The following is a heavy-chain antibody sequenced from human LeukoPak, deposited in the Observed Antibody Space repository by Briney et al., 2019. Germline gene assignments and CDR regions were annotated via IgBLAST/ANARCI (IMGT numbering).Heavy chain of an antibody. J-gene: IGHJ4*02. Sequence: PGGSLKLSCAASGFTFSSYAMHWVRQAPGKGLEWVAVISYDGSNKYCADSVKGRFTISRDNSKNTLYLQMNSLRAEDTAAYYCARGGDIVVVPAGALGDYWGQGTLVTVSS. CDR1: GFTFSSYA. D-gene: IGHD2-2*01. CDR3: ARGGDIVVVPAGALGDY. CDR2: ISYDGSNK. V-gene: IGHV3-30*04.